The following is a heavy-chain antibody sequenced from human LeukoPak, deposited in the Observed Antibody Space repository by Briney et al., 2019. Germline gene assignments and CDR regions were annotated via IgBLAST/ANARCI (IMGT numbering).Heavy chain of an antibody. D-gene: IGHD3-3*01. CDR3: ARGIDDFWSGYSYFDY. CDR1: GGSISSYY. J-gene: IGHJ4*02. CDR2: IYYSGST. V-gene: IGHV4-59*01. Sequence: SETLPLTCTVSGGSISSYYWSWIRQPPGKGREWIGYIYYSGSTNYNPSLKSRVTISVDTSKNQFSLKLSSVTAADTAVYYCARGIDDFWSGYSYFDYWGQGTLVTVSS.